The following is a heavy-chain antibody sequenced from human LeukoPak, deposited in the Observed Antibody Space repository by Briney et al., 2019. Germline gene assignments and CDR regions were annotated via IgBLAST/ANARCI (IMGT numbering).Heavy chain of an antibody. CDR2: INPNSGGT. J-gene: IGHJ4*02. Sequence: GASVKVSCKASGYTFTGYYMHWVRQAPGQGLEWMGWINPNSGGTNYAQKFQGRVTMTRDTSISTAYMDLSRLRSDDTAVYYCARDRTDSSWYIYYWGQGTLVTDCS. CDR3: ARDRTDSSWYIYY. D-gene: IGHD6-13*01. CDR1: GYTFTGYY. V-gene: IGHV1-2*02.